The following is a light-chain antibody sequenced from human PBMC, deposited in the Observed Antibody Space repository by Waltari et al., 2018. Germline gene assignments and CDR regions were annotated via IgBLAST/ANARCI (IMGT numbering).Light chain of an antibody. J-gene: IGLJ1*01. V-gene: IGLV2-23*03. CDR2: EGS. CDR3: CSYAGSSTFFYV. Sequence: QSALTQPASVSGSPGQPLTISCTGPSSDLGIYNLVSWYQQHPDNAPKLMMYEGSKRPSGFSNRFSCSKSGNTSCLTISGLQAEDEADYYCCSYAGSSTFFYVFGTGTKVTVL. CDR1: SSDLGIYNL.